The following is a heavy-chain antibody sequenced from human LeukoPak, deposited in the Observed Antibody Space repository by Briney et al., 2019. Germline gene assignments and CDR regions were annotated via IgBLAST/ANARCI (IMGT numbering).Heavy chain of an antibody. CDR3: AKDLHYYDSSGLLDY. J-gene: IGHJ4*02. D-gene: IGHD3-22*01. Sequence: GGSLRLSCAASGFTFDDYAMHWVRQAPGKGLEWVSLISGDGSNTYYADSVKGRFTISRDNSKNSLYLQMNSLRTEDTALYYCAKDLHYYDSSGLLDYWGQETLVTVSS. V-gene: IGHV3-43*02. CDR2: ISGDGSNT. CDR1: GFTFDDYA.